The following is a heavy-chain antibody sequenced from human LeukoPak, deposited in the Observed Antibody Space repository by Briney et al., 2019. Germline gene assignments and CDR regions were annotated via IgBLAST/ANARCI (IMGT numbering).Heavy chain of an antibody. J-gene: IGHJ3*02. CDR1: GGTFSSYA. CDR3: ASTPGYSYGNDAFDI. V-gene: IGHV1-69*06. CDR2: IIPIFGTA. D-gene: IGHD5-18*01. Sequence: SVKVSCKASGGTFSSYAISWVRQAPGQGLEWMGGIIPIFGTANYAQKFQGRVTITADKSTSTAYMELSSLRSEDTAVYYCASTPGYSYGNDAFDIWGKGTMVTVSS.